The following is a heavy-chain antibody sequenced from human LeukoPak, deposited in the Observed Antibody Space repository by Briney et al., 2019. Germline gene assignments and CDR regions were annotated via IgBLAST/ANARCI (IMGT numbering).Heavy chain of an antibody. J-gene: IGHJ4*02. V-gene: IGHV3-11*01. Sequence: PGGALRLSCAASGFSFSDYHMNWIRQAPGKGLEWLSYISPGGGTTHFADSVKGRFTMSRDNAKNSLYLQMNSLTAEDTAVYYCAIGRDIAVAGPGGYFDHWGQGTLVTVSS. CDR1: GFSFSDYH. CDR2: ISPGGGTT. D-gene: IGHD6-19*01. CDR3: AIGRDIAVAGPGGYFDH.